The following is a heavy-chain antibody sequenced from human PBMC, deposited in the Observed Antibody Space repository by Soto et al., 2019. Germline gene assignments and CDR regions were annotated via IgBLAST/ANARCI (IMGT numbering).Heavy chain of an antibody. CDR3: ARLYCSASSCYSVGAFDI. J-gene: IGHJ3*02. CDR1: GFTFSSYG. CDR2: IWFDGSDK. V-gene: IGHV3-33*01. D-gene: IGHD2-15*01. Sequence: VQLLESGGGVVQPGRSLRLSCAASGFTFSSYGMHWVRQAPGKGLEWVALIWFDGSDKYYTESVKGRFTISRDNSKSTLYLQMNSLRAEDTAVYYCARLYCSASSCYSVGAFDIRGQGTMVTVSS.